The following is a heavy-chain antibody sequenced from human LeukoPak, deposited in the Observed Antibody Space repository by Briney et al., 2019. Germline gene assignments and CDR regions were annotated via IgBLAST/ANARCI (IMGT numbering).Heavy chain of an antibody. Sequence: PLASVKVSCKASGFTFTSSSAVQWVRQARGQRLEWIGWIVVGSDNTNYAQKFQERVTITRDMSTSTAYMGLSSLRSEDTAVYYCAAPYSSTWFDYWGQGTLVTVSS. CDR2: IVVGSDNT. D-gene: IGHD6-13*01. V-gene: IGHV1-58*01. CDR3: AAPYSSTWFDY. CDR1: GFTFTSSSA. J-gene: IGHJ4*02.